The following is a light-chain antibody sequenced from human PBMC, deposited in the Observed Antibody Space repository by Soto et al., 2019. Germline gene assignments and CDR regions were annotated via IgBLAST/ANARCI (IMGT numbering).Light chain of an antibody. J-gene: IGKJ2*01. Sequence: IQMTQSPSSLPASVGDRISITCRASQSIGTYLSWYQQKPGKAPKLLIYGASNLQSGVPSRFSGSGSETGFTLTISSLQPEDFATYYCQQSYSAPRTFGQGTKVDIK. CDR3: QQSYSAPRT. V-gene: IGKV1-39*01. CDR2: GAS. CDR1: QSIGTY.